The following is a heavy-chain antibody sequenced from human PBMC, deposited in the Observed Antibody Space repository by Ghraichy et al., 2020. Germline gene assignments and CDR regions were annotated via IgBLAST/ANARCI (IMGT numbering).Heavy chain of an antibody. CDR2: ISTYNGNT. V-gene: IGHV1-18*04. CDR1: GYPFTSYA. CDR3: ARDPSRDYDTGAYYDF. Sequence: KVSCKASGYPFTSYAISWVRQAPGQGLEWLGWISTYNGNTNYQQKLQGRVTMTTDTSATTAYMELRSLTSDDTAVYYCARDPSRDYDTGAYYDFWGQGSLVTVSS. J-gene: IGHJ4*02. D-gene: IGHD3-22*01.